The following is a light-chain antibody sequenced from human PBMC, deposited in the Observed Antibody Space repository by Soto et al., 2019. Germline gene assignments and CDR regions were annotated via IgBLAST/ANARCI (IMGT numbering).Light chain of an antibody. CDR2: KAS. J-gene: IGKJ1*01. CDR1: QGISSY. V-gene: IGKV1-8*01. Sequence: AIRMTQSPSSLSASTGDRVTITCRASQGISSYLAWYQQKPGKAPKFLIYKASSLESGVPSRFSGSGSGTEFTLTISSLQPDDSAVYYCQQYHSWPAFGQGTKVDI. CDR3: QQYHSWPA.